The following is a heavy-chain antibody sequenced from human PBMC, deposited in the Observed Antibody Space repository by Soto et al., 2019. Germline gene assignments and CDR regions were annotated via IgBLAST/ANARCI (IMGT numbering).Heavy chain of an antibody. Sequence: KPSETLSLTCTVSGGSISSYYWSWIRQPAGKGLEWIGRIYTSGSTNYNPSLKSRVTMSVDTSKNQFSLKLSSVTAADTAVYYCARVRRSGSLCWYFDLWGRGTLVTVSS. CDR2: IYTSGST. CDR3: ARVRRSGSLCWYFDL. D-gene: IGHD1-26*01. V-gene: IGHV4-4*07. J-gene: IGHJ2*01. CDR1: GGSISSYY.